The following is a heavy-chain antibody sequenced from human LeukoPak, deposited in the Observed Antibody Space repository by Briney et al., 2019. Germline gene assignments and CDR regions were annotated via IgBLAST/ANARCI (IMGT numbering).Heavy chain of an antibody. J-gene: IGHJ6*02. CDR1: GFTFSSYA. CDR3: ARDLCCSSTSCYQCYYYYYGMDV. D-gene: IGHD2-2*01. CDR2: ISYDGSNK. Sequence: GRSLRLSCAASGFTFSSYAMHWVRQAPGKGLEWVAVISYDGSNKYYADSVKGRFTISRDNSKNTLYLQMNSLRAEDTAGYYCARDLCCSSTSCYQCYYYYYGMDVWGQGTTVTVSS. V-gene: IGHV3-30-3*01.